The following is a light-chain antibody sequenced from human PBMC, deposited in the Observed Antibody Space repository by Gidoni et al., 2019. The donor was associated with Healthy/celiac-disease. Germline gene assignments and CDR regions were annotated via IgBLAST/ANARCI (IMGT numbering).Light chain of an antibody. CDR2: ANN. Sequence: QSVLTQPHSVSAAPGQKVTISCSGGSSNMGNNYVSWYQQLPGTAPKLLIYANNKRPSGIPDRFSGSKSGTSATLGITGLQTGDEADYYCGPWDSSLSAGGVFGTGTKVTVL. V-gene: IGLV1-51*01. J-gene: IGLJ1*01. CDR3: GPWDSSLSAGGV. CDR1: SSNMGNNY.